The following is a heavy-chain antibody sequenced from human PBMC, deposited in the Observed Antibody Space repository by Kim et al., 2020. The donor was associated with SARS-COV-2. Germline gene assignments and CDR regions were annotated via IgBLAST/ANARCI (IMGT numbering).Heavy chain of an antibody. CDR3: ARGGSAAPARGYYYYYSMDV. D-gene: IGHD6-13*01. CDR1: GGTFDSYA. J-gene: IGHJ6*02. CDR2: CIPIFETV. Sequence: SVKVSCKASGGTFDSYAINWVRQAPGQGLEWMGGCIPIFETVDYAQKFQSRVTITADESTSTAYMELSSLTSEDTAVYYCARGGSAAPARGYYYYYSMDVWGQGTTVTVSS. V-gene: IGHV1-69*13.